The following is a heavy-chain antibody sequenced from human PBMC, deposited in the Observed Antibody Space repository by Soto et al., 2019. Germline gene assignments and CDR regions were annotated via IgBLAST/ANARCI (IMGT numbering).Heavy chain of an antibody. Sequence: QVQLQESGPGLVKPSQTLSLTCTVSGGSISSSGYYWSWIRQHPGKGLEWIGYISYSGSTYYNPSLKSRVTISVDTSKNQFSLKLSSVTAVDTAVHYCARARGVSFRIDYWGQGTLVTVSS. D-gene: IGHD2-8*02. CDR2: ISYSGST. J-gene: IGHJ4*02. V-gene: IGHV4-31*03. CDR1: GGSISSSGYY. CDR3: ARARGVSFRIDY.